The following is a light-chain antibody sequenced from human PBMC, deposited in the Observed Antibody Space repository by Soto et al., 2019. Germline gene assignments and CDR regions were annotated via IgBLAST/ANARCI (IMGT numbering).Light chain of an antibody. CDR1: STDVGGYNY. CDR3: CSCAGSCLV. V-gene: IGLV2-11*01. J-gene: IGLJ3*02. Sequence: QSALTQPRSVSGSPGQSVTISCTGTSTDVGGYNYVYWFQQHPGKVPKLLVYDVSYRPSGVPDRFSGSKSGNTASLTISGVEADDEGDYYCCSCAGSCLVFGGGTKLTVL. CDR2: DVS.